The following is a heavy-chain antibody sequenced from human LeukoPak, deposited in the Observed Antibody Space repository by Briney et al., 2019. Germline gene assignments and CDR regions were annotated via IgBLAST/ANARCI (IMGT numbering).Heavy chain of an antibody. CDR3: ARMDDYGDYDAFDI. Sequence: SETLSLTCTVSGGSISSGGYYWSWIRQHPGKGLEWIGYIYYSGSTYYNPSLKSRVTISVDTSKNQFSLKLSSVTAADTAVYYCARMDDYGDYDAFDIWGQGTMVTVSS. CDR2: IYYSGST. D-gene: IGHD4-17*01. CDR1: GGSISSGGYY. V-gene: IGHV4-31*03. J-gene: IGHJ3*02.